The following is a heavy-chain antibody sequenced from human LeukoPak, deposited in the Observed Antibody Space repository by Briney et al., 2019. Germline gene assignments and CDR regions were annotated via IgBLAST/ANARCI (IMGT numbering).Heavy chain of an antibody. V-gene: IGHV3-48*03. J-gene: IGHJ4*02. CDR2: ISSSGSTI. CDR1: GFTFSSYG. D-gene: IGHD3-22*01. CDR3: ARAPAQYYYDSSGYFY. Sequence: GGSLRLSCAASGFTFSSYGMNWVRQAPGKGLEWVSYISSSGSTIYYADSVKGRFTISRDNAKNSLYLQMNSLRAEDTAVYYCARAPAQYYYDSSGYFYWGQGTLVTVSS.